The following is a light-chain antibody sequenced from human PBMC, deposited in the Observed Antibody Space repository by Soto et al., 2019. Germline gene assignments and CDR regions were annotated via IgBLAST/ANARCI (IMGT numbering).Light chain of an antibody. CDR2: WAS. CDR3: QHYYDNFPA. V-gene: IGKV4-1*01. J-gene: IGKJ1*01. Sequence: IVMAQSPDSLAVSLRERATINCKSSQSIFSSSNNGNYLTWYQQKPGQPPKALIYWASTRASGVPDRISGSGSGTDFTLTISSLQTEDVAVYYCQHYYDNFPAFGQGTKVDIK. CDR1: QSIFSSSNNGNY.